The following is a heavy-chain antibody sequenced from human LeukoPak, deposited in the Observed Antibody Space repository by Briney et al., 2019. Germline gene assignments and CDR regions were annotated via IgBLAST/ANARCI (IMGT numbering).Heavy chain of an antibody. J-gene: IGHJ4*02. CDR2: IWSDGSNK. CDR3: ARDKGTTCIDN. Sequence: PGGSLRLSCAASGITFSTSGVHWVRQAPGKGLEWVAFIWSDGSNKYHADSVKGRFTISRDNSKDTLYLQMNSLRAEDTAVYYCARDKGTTCIDNWGQGALVTVSS. CDR1: GITFSTSG. D-gene: IGHD4-17*01. V-gene: IGHV3-33*01.